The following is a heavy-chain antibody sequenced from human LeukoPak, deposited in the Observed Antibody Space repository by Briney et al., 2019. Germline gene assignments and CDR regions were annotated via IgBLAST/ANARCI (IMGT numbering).Heavy chain of an antibody. J-gene: IGHJ3*02. Sequence: GGSLRLSCAASGFTFSSYSMNWVRQAPGKGLEWVSSISSSSSYIYYADSVKGRFTISRDNSKNTLYLQMNSLRAEDTAVYYCARAGGPKVDAFDIWGQGTMVTVSS. D-gene: IGHD2-15*01. CDR1: GFTFSSYS. CDR3: ARAGGPKVDAFDI. CDR2: ISSSSSYI. V-gene: IGHV3-21*01.